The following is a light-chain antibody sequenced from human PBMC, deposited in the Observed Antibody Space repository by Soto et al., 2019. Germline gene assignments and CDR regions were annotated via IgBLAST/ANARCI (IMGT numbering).Light chain of an antibody. CDR1: SSNIGAGYD. Sequence: QSVLTQPPSVSGAPGQRVTISCTGSSSNIGAGYDVHWYQQLPGTAPKLLIYGNSNRPSGVPDRFSGSKSGTSASLAITGLQAEDGADYYCQSYDRSLSGSVFGTGTKLTVL. CDR2: GNS. J-gene: IGLJ1*01. CDR3: QSYDRSLSGSV. V-gene: IGLV1-40*01.